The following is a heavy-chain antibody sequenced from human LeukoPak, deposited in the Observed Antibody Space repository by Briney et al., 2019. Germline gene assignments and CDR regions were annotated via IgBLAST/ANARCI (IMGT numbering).Heavy chain of an antibody. V-gene: IGHV3-21*01. J-gene: IGHJ3*02. D-gene: IGHD1-26*01. CDR1: GFTFSSYW. Sequence: GGSLRLSCAASGFTFSSYWMSWVRQAPGKGLEWVSSISSSSSYIYYAVSVKGRFTISRDNAKNSLYLQMNSLRAEDTAVYYCATFGSSLAFDIWGQGTMVTISS. CDR2: ISSSSSYI. CDR3: ATFGSSLAFDI.